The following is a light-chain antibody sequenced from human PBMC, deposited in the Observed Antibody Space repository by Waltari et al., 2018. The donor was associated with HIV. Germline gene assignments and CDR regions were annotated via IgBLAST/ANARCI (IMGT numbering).Light chain of an antibody. CDR1: QSALSSSTNNDY. J-gene: IGKJ2*01. CDR2: WAC. Sequence: DIVMTQSPDSLAVSLGERAAINCKSSQSALSSSTNNDYLARYQQKPGQPPKLLIYWACTRESAVPDRFCGSGFGTDCTLTISSLRAEDVALYYCQQYYSTPPTFGQGTKLEIK. V-gene: IGKV4-1*01. CDR3: QQYYSTPPT.